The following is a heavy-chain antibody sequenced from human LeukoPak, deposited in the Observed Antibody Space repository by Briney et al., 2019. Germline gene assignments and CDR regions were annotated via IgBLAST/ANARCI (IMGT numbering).Heavy chain of an antibody. D-gene: IGHD6-6*01. V-gene: IGHV3-48*01. Sequence: GGSLRLSCAASGFTFNTYTMNWVRQAPGKGLEWVSYISGSSGIIDYADSVRGRFIISRDNAKNSLYLQMNSLRAEDTAVYYCAFSKYTYDYAMDVWGQGTTVTVSS. CDR1: GFTFNTYT. CDR2: ISGSSGII. CDR3: AFSKYTYDYAMDV. J-gene: IGHJ6*02.